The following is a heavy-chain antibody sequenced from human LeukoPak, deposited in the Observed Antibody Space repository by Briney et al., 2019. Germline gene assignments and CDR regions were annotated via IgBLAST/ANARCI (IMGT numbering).Heavy chain of an antibody. D-gene: IGHD2-2*01. CDR1: GGSFSGYY. Sequence: SETLSLTCAVYGGSFSGYYWSWIRQPPGKGLEWIGEINHSGSTNYNPSLKSRVTISVDTSKNQFSLKPSSVTAADTAVYYCASLPAAENYFDYWGQGTLVTVSS. CDR2: INHSGST. J-gene: IGHJ4*02. CDR3: ASLPAAENYFDY. V-gene: IGHV4-34*01.